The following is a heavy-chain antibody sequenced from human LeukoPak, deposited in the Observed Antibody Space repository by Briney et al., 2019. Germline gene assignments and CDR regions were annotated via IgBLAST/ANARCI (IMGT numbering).Heavy chain of an antibody. CDR2: IYSGGNT. CDR3: ATRAVAAPY. D-gene: IGHD6-19*01. V-gene: IGHV3-66*01. Sequence: GGSLRLSCAASGFTVGNNHMNWVRQAPGKGLEWVSLIYSGGNTQYADSVKGRFSIFRDSSKNTLYLQMNSLRVEDTAVYYCATRAVAAPYWGQGTLVTVSS. CDR1: GFTVGNNH. J-gene: IGHJ4*02.